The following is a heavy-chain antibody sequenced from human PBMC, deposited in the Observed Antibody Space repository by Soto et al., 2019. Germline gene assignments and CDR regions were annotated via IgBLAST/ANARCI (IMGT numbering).Heavy chain of an antibody. D-gene: IGHD1-1*01. V-gene: IGHV1-18*01. CDR1: GYTFTSYG. CDR2: ISAHNGNT. Sequence: QVHLVQSGAEVKKPGASVKVSCKASGYTFTSYGITWVRQAPGQGLEWMGWISAHNGNTAHAQKLEGRAIVTRDTSARTAYMELRSLISDDTAVYYCARGRYGDYWGQGALVTVSS. CDR3: ARGRYGDY. J-gene: IGHJ4*02.